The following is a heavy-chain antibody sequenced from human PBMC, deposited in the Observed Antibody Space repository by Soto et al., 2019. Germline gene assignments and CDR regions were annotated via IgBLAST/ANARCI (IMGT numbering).Heavy chain of an antibody. CDR2: ISGSGGST. J-gene: IGHJ6*02. Sequence: PSETLSLTCAVYGGSFSGYYWSWIRQPPGKGLEWVSAISGSGGSTYYADSVKGRFTISRDNSKNTLYLQMNSLRAEDTAVYYCAKDEGRFLKYYFNFGVDAWGRGTTVTVSS. V-gene: IGHV3-23*01. CDR3: AKDEGRFLKYYFNFGVDA. D-gene: IGHD3-3*01. CDR1: GGSFSGYY.